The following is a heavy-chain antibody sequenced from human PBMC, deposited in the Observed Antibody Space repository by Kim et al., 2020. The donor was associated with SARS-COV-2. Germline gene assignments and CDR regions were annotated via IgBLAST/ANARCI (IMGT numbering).Heavy chain of an antibody. CDR3: AGLGFYFDY. Sequence: GSTNYNPSLKSRVTMSVDTSKNQFSLKLSSVTAADTAVYYCAGLGFYFDYWGQGTLVTVSS. D-gene: IGHD7-27*01. V-gene: IGHV4-4*07. J-gene: IGHJ4*02. CDR2: GST.